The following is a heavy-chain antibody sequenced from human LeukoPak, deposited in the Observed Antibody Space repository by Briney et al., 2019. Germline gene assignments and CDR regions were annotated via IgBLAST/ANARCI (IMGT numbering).Heavy chain of an antibody. Sequence: GGSLRLSCAASGFTVSNIYMNWVRYAPGKGLEWVSAIRGSGGSTYYADSVKGRFTISRDNSKNTLYLQMNSLRVEDTAVYYCAKAGDSSGWYWSWFDPWGQGTLVTVSS. CDR3: AKAGDSSGWYWSWFDP. CDR2: IRGSGGST. J-gene: IGHJ5*02. V-gene: IGHV3-23*01. CDR1: GFTVSNIY. D-gene: IGHD6-13*01.